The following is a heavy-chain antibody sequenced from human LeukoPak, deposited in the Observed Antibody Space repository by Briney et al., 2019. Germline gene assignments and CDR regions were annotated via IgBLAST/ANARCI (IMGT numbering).Heavy chain of an antibody. V-gene: IGHV3-23*01. Sequence: GETLRLSCAASEFTFSNYAMTWVRQAPGKGLEWVSGISGSGGSTFYADSVKGRFTISRDNSKNTLYLQMNSLRVEDTAVYYCAKDPFGIKTHYFDYWGQGTLVTVSS. J-gene: IGHJ4*02. CDR2: ISGSGGST. CDR3: AKDPFGIKTHYFDY. D-gene: IGHD3-10*01. CDR1: EFTFSNYA.